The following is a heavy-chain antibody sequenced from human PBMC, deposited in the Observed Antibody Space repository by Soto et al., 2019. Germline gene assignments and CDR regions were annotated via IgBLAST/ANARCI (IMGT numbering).Heavy chain of an antibody. V-gene: IGHV1-69*13. Sequence: SVKVSCKASGGTFSSYAISWVRQAPGQGLEWMGGIIPIFGTANYAQKFQGRVTITADESTSTAYMELSSLRSEDTAVYYCARGEEGYCTNGVCPPSDFFYYYGMDVWGQGTMVTVSS. CDR1: GGTFSSYA. J-gene: IGHJ6*02. CDR2: IIPIFGTA. CDR3: ARGEEGYCTNGVCPPSDFFYYYGMDV. D-gene: IGHD2-8*01.